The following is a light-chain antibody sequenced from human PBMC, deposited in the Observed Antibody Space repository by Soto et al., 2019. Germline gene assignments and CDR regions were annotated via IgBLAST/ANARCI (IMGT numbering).Light chain of an antibody. CDR2: DAS. CDR1: QSISFY. V-gene: IGKV3-11*01. J-gene: IGKJ5*01. CDR3: QQRSNWPT. Sequence: EIVLTQPPATLSLSPGERATLSCRASQSISFYLTWYQHKPGQAPRLLIYDASNRATGIPARFSGSGYGTDFTLTISSLEHEDFAVYYCQQRSNWPTFGQGTRLEIK.